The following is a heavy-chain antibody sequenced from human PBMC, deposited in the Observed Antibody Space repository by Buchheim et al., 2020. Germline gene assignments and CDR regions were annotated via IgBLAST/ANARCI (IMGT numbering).Heavy chain of an antibody. CDR3: ASRLWFGDRRDY. V-gene: IGHV4-4*02. CDR2: ISHRGST. CDR1: GGSISSSNW. D-gene: IGHD3-10*01. J-gene: IGHJ4*02. Sequence: QVQLQESGPGLVKPSGTLSLTCAVSGGSISSSNWWRWVRQPPGPGLEWIGEISHRGSTNYNPSLKSRVTISVDKSTNQFSRKLSSVTAADTAVYYCASRLWFGDRRDYWGQGTL.